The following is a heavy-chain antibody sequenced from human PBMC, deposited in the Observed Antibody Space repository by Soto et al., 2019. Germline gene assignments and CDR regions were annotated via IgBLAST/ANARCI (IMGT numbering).Heavy chain of an antibody. CDR1: GFTFSSFA. CDR2: ISGSGGST. CDR3: AKAISGYNAPLDH. V-gene: IGHV3-23*01. J-gene: IGHJ4*02. D-gene: IGHD1-20*01. Sequence: GRSLRLSCAAAGFTFSSFAMNWIRQAPGKGLEWVSVISGSGGSTYYADSVKGRFTISRDNSKNTLYVQMNSLGAEDTAVYYCAKAISGYNAPLDHWGQGTRVTVSS.